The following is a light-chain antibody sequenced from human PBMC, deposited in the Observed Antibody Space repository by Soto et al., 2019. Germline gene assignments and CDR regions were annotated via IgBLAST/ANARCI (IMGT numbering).Light chain of an antibody. Sequence: EVVLSRSPGTLSLSRGERATLSCRAIERIYSAYLGWYQQKPGQAPRLLIYGTSSRATGIPDRFSGSGSGTDFTLTISRLEPEPFAAYYCQQYGNSPITLGQGIRMEIK. CDR1: ERIYSAY. V-gene: IGKV3-20*01. J-gene: IGKJ5*01. CDR2: GTS. CDR3: QQYGNSPIT.